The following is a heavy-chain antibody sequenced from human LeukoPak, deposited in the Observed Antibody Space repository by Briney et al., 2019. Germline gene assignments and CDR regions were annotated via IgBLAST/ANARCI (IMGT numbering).Heavy chain of an antibody. V-gene: IGHV1-69*06. J-gene: IGHJ4*02. CDR2: IIPIFGTA. Sequence: SVKVSCKASGGTFSSYAISWVRPAPGQGLEWMGGIIPIFGTANYAQKFQGRVTITADKSTSTAYMELSSLRSEDTAVYYCAREEVSHSYGFRYKLNYWGQGTLVTVSS. CDR1: GGTFSSYA. D-gene: IGHD5-18*01. CDR3: AREEVSHSYGFRYKLNY.